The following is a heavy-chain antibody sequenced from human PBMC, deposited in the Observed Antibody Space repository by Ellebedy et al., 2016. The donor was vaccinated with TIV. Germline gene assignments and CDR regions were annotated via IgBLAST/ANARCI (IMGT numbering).Heavy chain of an antibody. D-gene: IGHD7-27*01. CDR2: IDNDGSRT. CDR3: ALTNWGSGGFYGMDV. Sequence: LSLTCAAPGFSFSNSWMHWVRQAPGKGLVWVSRIDNDGSRTAYAGSVKGRFTISRDNAKKSLYLEMNSLRAEDTARYYCALTNWGSGGFYGMDVWGRGTTVTVSS. J-gene: IGHJ6*02. CDR1: GFSFSNSW. V-gene: IGHV3-74*01.